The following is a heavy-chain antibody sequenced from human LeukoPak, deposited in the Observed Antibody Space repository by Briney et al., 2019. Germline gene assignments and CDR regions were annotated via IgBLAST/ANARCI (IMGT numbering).Heavy chain of an antibody. CDR3: ARPYCSGGSCYRYYYYGMDV. Sequence: SVKVSCKASGGTFSSYAISWVRQALGQGLEWMGGIIPIFGTANYAQKFQGRVTITADESTSTAYMELSSLRSEDTAVYYCARPYCSGGSCYRYYYYGMDVWGQGTTVTVSS. CDR1: GGTFSSYA. J-gene: IGHJ6*02. V-gene: IGHV1-69*13. D-gene: IGHD2-15*01. CDR2: IIPIFGTA.